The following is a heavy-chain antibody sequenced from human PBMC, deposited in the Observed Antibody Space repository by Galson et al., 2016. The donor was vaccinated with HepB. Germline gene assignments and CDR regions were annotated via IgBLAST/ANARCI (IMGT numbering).Heavy chain of an antibody. D-gene: IGHD5-12*01. CDR3: ARQYRGGPSDY. J-gene: IGHJ4*02. V-gene: IGHV4-4*02. CDR1: GASVTNTNW. CDR2: IYYSGST. Sequence: ETLSLTCTVSGASVTNTNWWTWVRQPPVKGLEWIGHIYYSGSTNYNPSLKSRVTISVDTSKNQFTLRLTSVTAADTALYYCARQYRGGPSDYWGQGTLVIVSS.